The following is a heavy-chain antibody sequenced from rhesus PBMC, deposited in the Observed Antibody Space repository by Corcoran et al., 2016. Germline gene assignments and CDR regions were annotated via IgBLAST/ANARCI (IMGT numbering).Heavy chain of an antibody. CDR3: AKDPRIAAAPEYFEF. V-gene: IGHV3S5*01. CDR1: GFTFSSYG. D-gene: IGHD6-31*01. Sequence: EVQLVETGGGLVQPGGSLKLSCAASGFTFSSYGMSWVRQAPGKWLEWVSAINSCWGSTHYADSVKGRFTIYRDNSKNTLSLQMNSLRAEDTAVYYCAKDPRIAAAPEYFEFWGQGALVTVSS. J-gene: IGHJ1*01. CDR2: INSCWGST.